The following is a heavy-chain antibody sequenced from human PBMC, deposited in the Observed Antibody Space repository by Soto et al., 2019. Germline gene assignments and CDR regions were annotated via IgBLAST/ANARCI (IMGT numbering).Heavy chain of an antibody. Sequence: TSETLSLTCTVSGGSISSYYWSWIRQPPGKGLEWIGYIYYRGSANYNPSLKSRVTISVDTSKNQFSLKLSSVTAADTAVYSCARSDCSGGSCYIDYWGQGTLVTVSS. CDR2: IYYRGSA. D-gene: IGHD2-15*01. CDR3: ARSDCSGGSCYIDY. CDR1: GGSISSYY. J-gene: IGHJ4*02. V-gene: IGHV4-59*08.